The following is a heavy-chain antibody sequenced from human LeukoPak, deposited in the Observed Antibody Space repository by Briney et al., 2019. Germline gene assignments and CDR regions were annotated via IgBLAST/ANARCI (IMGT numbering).Heavy chain of an antibody. V-gene: IGHV3-23*01. CDR2: LRGNGDA. CDR1: GFTFSSCA. D-gene: IGHD3-16*01. J-gene: IGHJ4*02. CDR3: AKASWVSTADAVL. Sequence: PGGSLRLSCVASGFTFSSCAMSWVRETPARGLEWVSSLRGNGDAFYADSVKGRFTLSRDESRNTVYLQLNKLRVEDTAIYYCAKASWVSTADAVLWGQGTVVTVSS.